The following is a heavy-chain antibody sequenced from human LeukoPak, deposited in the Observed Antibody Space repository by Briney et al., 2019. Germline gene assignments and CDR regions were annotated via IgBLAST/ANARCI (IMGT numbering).Heavy chain of an antibody. Sequence: SETLSLTCTVSGGSISSGSYYWTWIRQHPEKGLEWIGYMYYSGTTYYNPSLKSRVTMSVDTSKNQFSLKLDSVTAADTAVHYCARFSNNHGVKFDYWGQGTLVTVSS. CDR3: ARFSNNHGVKFDY. CDR1: GGSISSGSYY. CDR2: MYYSGTT. J-gene: IGHJ4*02. D-gene: IGHD4-17*01. V-gene: IGHV4-31*03.